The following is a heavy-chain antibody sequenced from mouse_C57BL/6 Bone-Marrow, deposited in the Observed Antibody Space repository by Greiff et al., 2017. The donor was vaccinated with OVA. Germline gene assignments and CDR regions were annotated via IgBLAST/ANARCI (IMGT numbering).Heavy chain of an antibody. Sequence: EVQLVESGGGLVQPGGSLKLSCAASGFNFSDYGMEWVRQAPKKGPEWVAFISNLAYSIYYADTVTGRFTISRENAKNTLYLEMSSLRSEDTAMYYCARRSLTGSFAYWGQGTLVTVSA. V-gene: IGHV5-15*01. CDR3: ARRSLTGSFAY. J-gene: IGHJ3*01. D-gene: IGHD4-1*01. CDR2: ISNLAYSI. CDR1: GFNFSDYG.